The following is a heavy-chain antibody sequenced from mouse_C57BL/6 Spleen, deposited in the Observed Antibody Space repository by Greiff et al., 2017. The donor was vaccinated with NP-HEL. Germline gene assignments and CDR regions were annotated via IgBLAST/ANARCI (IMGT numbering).Heavy chain of an antibody. V-gene: IGHV1-69*01. CDR1: GYTFTSYW. Sequence: VQLQQPGAELVMPGASVKLSCKASGYTFTSYWMPWVKQRPGQGLAWIGEIDPSDRYTNYNQKIKGTSTLPVDQSSSTPYMQLRSLTSEDSAVYYCARRRSVATVVDAMDYWGQGTSVTVSS. CDR3: ARRRSVATVVDAMDY. J-gene: IGHJ4*01. D-gene: IGHD1-1*01. CDR2: IDPSDRYT.